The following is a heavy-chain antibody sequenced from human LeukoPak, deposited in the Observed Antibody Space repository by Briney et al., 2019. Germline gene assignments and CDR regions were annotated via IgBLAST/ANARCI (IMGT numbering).Heavy chain of an antibody. CDR1: GFTFSNSW. Sequence: PGGSLTLSWAASGFTFSNSWMTWVRQAPGKGLEWVAKINQDGGEKVYVDSVKGRFAISRDNAEYSLYLQMSSLRAEDTAVYYCARAKTCGGDCYHFDYWGQGTLVTVSS. D-gene: IGHD2-21*02. CDR3: ARAKTCGGDCYHFDY. CDR2: INQDGGEK. J-gene: IGHJ4*02. V-gene: IGHV3-7*03.